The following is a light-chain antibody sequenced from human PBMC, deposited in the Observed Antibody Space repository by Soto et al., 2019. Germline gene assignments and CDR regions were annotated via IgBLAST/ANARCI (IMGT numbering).Light chain of an antibody. CDR3: PQHRRSPRT. CDR2: GAY. V-gene: IGKV3-20*01. CDR1: QCVSSSS. Sequence: EIVLTQSPGTRSLSPGERATLSCLASQCVSSSSLAWYQQKPGQAPRLLIYGAYNRATGIPDRFSGSGSGTDFTLTSSRLEPEEFAVDYCPQHRRSPRTFGQGTKVEIK. J-gene: IGKJ1*01.